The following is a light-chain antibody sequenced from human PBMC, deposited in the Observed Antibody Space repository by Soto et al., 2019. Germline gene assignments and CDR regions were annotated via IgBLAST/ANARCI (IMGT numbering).Light chain of an antibody. J-gene: IGLJ1*01. CDR1: SSNIGINT. Sequence: QSALTQPPSASGTPGQRVTISCSGSSSNIGINTVNWYQQLPGTAPKLLIYTNDQRPSGVPDRFSGSKSGTSASLAISGLQCEDEADYHCSSWDDHLDAEVCGAGTKVTVL. V-gene: IGLV1-44*01. CDR2: TND. CDR3: SSWDDHLDAEV.